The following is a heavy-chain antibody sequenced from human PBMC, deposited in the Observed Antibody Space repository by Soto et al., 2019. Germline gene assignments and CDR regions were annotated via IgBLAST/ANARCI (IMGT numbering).Heavy chain of an antibody. V-gene: IGHV2-5*01. CDR2: IYWNDDK. CDR1: GFSLSTIGVG. CDR3: ALSLIPPRDYGMEV. Sequence: QSGPTLVNPTHTLTLTCTFSGFSLSTIGVGVGWIRQPPGNALEWLALIYWNDDKRYSPSLKSRLTITKDTSKNQVVLKMTNMDPPDPATYYCALSLIPPRDYGMEVWGPGTTVNVSS. D-gene: IGHD3-16*01. J-gene: IGHJ6*02.